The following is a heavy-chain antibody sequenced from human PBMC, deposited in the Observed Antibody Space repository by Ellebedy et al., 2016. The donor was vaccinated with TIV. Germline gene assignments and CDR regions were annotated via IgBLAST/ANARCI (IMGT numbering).Heavy chain of an antibody. Sequence: ASVKVSXKASGYTFTSYDINWVRQATGQGLEWMGWMNPNSGNTGYAQKFRGRVTMTWSTSRSTAYMELSSLRSEDTAVYYCARAESDEYGSGVYYYYGMDVWGQGTTVTVSS. D-gene: IGHD3-10*01. V-gene: IGHV1-8*01. J-gene: IGHJ6*02. CDR2: MNPNSGNT. CDR1: GYTFTSYD. CDR3: ARAESDEYGSGVYYYYGMDV.